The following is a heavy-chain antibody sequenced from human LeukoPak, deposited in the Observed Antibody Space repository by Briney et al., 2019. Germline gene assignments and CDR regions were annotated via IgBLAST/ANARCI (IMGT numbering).Heavy chain of an antibody. CDR2: IYTSGST. CDR3: ASSPSNTLSFGWFDP. J-gene: IGHJ5*02. Sequence: PSETLSLTCTVSGGSISSYYWSWIRQPAGKGLEWIGRIYTSGSTNYNPSLKSRVTMSVDTSKNQFSLKLRSMIAADTAVYYCASSPSNTLSFGWFDPWGQGIQVTVSS. V-gene: IGHV4-4*07. D-gene: IGHD2-2*02. CDR1: GGSISSYY.